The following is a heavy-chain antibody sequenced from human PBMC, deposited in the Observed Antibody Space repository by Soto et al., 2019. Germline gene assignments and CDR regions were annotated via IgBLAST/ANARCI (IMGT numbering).Heavy chain of an antibody. D-gene: IGHD3-16*02. J-gene: IGHJ3*02. Sequence: QVQLVQSGAEVKKPGSSVKVSCKASGGTFSSYAISWVRQAPGRGLEWMGGIIPIFGTANYAQKFQGRVTITANKSTGTAYMELSSLRSEDTAVYYCAEDMITFGGVIARRGAFDIWGQGTMVTVSS. CDR2: IIPIFGTA. CDR1: GGTFSSYA. V-gene: IGHV1-69*06. CDR3: AEDMITFGGVIARRGAFDI.